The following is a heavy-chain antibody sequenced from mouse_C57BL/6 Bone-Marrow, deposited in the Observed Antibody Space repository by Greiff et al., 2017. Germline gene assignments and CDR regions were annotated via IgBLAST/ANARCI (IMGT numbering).Heavy chain of an antibody. Sequence: EVQLQQSGPELVKPGASVKISCKASGYTFTDYYMNWVKQSHGKSLEWIGDINPNNGGTSYNQKFKGKATLTVDKSSSTAYMELRSLTSEDSAVYYCAKIYYYGSRLSMDDWGQGTSVTVSS. CDR1: GYTFTDYY. J-gene: IGHJ4*01. V-gene: IGHV1-26*01. CDR3: AKIYYYGSRLSMDD. D-gene: IGHD1-1*01. CDR2: INPNNGGT.